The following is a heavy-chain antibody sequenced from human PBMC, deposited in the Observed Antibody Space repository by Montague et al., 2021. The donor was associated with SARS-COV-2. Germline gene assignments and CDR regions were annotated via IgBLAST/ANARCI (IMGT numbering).Heavy chain of an antibody. CDR3: ARSYGTTVVTRAFDY. Sequence: VKPTQTLTLTCTFSGFSLSTSGMCVSWIRQPPGKALEWLTLIDRDDDKYYSTSLKTRLTIPKDTSKNQVVLTMTNMDPVDIATYYCARSYGTTVVTRAFDYWGQGTLVTVSS. CDR2: IDRDDDK. CDR1: GFSLSTSGMC. D-gene: IGHD4-23*01. V-gene: IGHV2-70*01. J-gene: IGHJ4*02.